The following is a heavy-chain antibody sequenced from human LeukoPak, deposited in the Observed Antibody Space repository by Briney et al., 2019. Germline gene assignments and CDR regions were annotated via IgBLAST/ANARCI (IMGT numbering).Heavy chain of an antibody. CDR3: ARSVTTCSDY. D-gene: IGHD3-3*01. CDR2: LSADGASR. CDR1: GFTFNIYA. V-gene: IGHV3-23*01. Sequence: GGSLRLSCVASGFTFNIYAMNWVRQAPGKGLEWVSSLSADGASRFYADSVKGRFTISRDNSKNTLYLQMNSLRVEDTAVYYCARSVTTCSDYWGQGTLVTVS. J-gene: IGHJ4*02.